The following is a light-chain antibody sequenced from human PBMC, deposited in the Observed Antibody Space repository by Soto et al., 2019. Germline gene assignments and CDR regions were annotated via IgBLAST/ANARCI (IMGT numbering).Light chain of an antibody. J-gene: IGKJ1*01. Sequence: EVVLTQSPATVSLSPGERATLSCRASQSVDIYLAWYQQKHGQAPRLLIYDASNRATGIPDRFSGSGSGTDFTLTITSLEPEDFAVYYCHQRANWPPWTFGQGTKVEIK. V-gene: IGKV3-11*01. CDR2: DAS. CDR3: HQRANWPPWT. CDR1: QSVDIY.